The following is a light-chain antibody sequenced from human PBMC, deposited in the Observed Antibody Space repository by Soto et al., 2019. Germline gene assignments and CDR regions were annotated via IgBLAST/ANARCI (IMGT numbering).Light chain of an antibody. CDR3: QQDGSPIT. J-gene: IGKJ5*01. CDR2: GAT. CDR1: QSVSSSY. V-gene: IGKV3-20*01. Sequence: SPHTLALSRGERPTLSCKASQSVSSSYLAWYQQKPGQAPRLLIYGATSRATGIPDRFSGSGSGTDFTLTISRLEPEDFAVYYCQQDGSPITFGEGTRLEIK.